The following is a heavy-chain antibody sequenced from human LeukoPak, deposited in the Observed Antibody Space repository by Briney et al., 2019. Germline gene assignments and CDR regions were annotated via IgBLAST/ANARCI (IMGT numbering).Heavy chain of an antibody. CDR2: ISGSGGST. CDR3: AKEGITMVRGVITYYYYYYMDV. J-gene: IGHJ6*03. Sequence: PGGSLRLSCVASGFTFSSHAMSWVRQAPGKGLEWVSAISGSGGSTYYADSVKGRFTISRDNSKNTLYLQMNSLRAEDTAVYYCAKEGITMVRGVITYYYYYYMDVWGKGTTVTVSS. CDR1: GFTFSSHA. V-gene: IGHV3-23*01. D-gene: IGHD3-10*01.